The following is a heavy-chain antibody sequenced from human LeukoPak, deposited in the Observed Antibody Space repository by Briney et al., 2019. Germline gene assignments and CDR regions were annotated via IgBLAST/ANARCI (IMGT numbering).Heavy chain of an antibody. CDR2: ISYDGSNK. J-gene: IGHJ4*02. CDR1: GFTFGSYG. CDR3: AKEMGAFLVDY. Sequence: PGGSLRLSCAASGFTFGSYGMHWVRQAPGKGLEWVAVISYDGSNKYYADSVKGRFTISRDNSKNTLYLQMNSLRAEDTAVYYCAKEMGAFLVDYWGQGTLVTVSS. V-gene: IGHV3-30*18. D-gene: IGHD2/OR15-2a*01.